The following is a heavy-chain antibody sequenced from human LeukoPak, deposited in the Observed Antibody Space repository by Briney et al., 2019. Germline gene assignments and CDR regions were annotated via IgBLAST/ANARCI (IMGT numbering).Heavy chain of an antibody. D-gene: IGHD6-13*01. CDR1: GFTFSSYA. V-gene: IGHV3-23*01. CDR2: ISGSGGGT. CDR3: AKVVAAAGTGD. Sequence: PGGSLRLSCAASGFTFSSYAMSWVRQAPGKGLEWVSAISGSGGGTDYADPVKGRFTISRDNSKNTLYLQMSSLRAEDTAVYYCAKVVAAAGTGDWGQGTLVTVSS. J-gene: IGHJ4*02.